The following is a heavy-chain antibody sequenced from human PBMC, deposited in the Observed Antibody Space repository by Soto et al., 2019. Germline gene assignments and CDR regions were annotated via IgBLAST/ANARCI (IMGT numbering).Heavy chain of an antibody. CDR3: ARHWEMATDSGRAFDI. J-gene: IGHJ3*02. CDR1: GYTFTSYG. CDR2: ISAYNGNT. Sequence: ASVKVSCKASGYTFTSYGISWVRQAPGQGLEWMGWISAYNGNTNYAQKLQGRVTMTTDTSTSTAYMELRSLRSDDTAMYYCARHWEMATDSGRAFDIWGQGTMVTVSS. V-gene: IGHV1-18*01. D-gene: IGHD5-12*01.